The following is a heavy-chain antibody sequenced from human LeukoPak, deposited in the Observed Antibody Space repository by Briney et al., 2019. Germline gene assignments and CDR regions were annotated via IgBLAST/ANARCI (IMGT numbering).Heavy chain of an antibody. CDR1: GFTFSSYA. CDR2: ISGSGGRT. Sequence: PGGSLRLSCAASGFTFSSYAMSWVRQAPGKGLEWVSSISGSGGRTYHADSVKGRFTISRDNAKNSLYLQMNSLRAEDTAVYYCAKETVDYYMDVWGKGTTVTVSS. J-gene: IGHJ6*03. V-gene: IGHV3-23*01. D-gene: IGHD4-23*01. CDR3: AKETVDYYMDV.